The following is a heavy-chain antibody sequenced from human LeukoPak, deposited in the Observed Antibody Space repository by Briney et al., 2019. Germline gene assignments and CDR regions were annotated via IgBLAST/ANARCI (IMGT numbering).Heavy chain of an antibody. CDR1: GGSIRSSTYY. Sequence: KPSETLSLTCTVSGGSIRSSTYYWGWIREPPGKGLEWIGSINYSGNTYYNPSLKSRVTIFVDTSKNQFSLKLSSVTAADTAVYYCARQWFFWGQGTLVTVSS. CDR3: ARQWFF. V-gene: IGHV4-39*01. CDR2: INYSGNT. D-gene: IGHD3-10*01. J-gene: IGHJ4*02.